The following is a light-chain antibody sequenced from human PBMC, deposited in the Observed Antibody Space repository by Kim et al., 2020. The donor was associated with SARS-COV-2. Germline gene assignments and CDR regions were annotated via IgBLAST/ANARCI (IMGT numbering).Light chain of an antibody. CDR3: QQYGSSPRT. J-gene: IGKJ1*01. CDR2: DTS. CDR1: QSVNSGY. Sequence: SQEKRATLSCRASQSVNSGYLAWYQQKPGQSPRLLIYDTSSRATGIPDRFSGSGSGTDFTLTISRLEPEDFALYYCQQYGSSPRTFGQGTKVDIK. V-gene: IGKV3-20*01.